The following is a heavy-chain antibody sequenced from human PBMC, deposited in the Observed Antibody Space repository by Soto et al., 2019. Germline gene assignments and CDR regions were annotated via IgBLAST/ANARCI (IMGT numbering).Heavy chain of an antibody. CDR2: IYTTGKA. V-gene: IGHV4-31*03. CDR3: ARVAHNYGHIDS. J-gene: IGHJ5*01. Sequence: QVQLQESGPGLVKPLQTLSLTCTVSGGSVSSGDFFWTWIRQYPRQGLEWIGYIYTTGKAFYSPSLKSRLSISLDTSKNQFSLRLTSATAADTAVYYCARVAHNYGHIDSWGQGTLVTVSS. D-gene: IGHD5-18*01. CDR1: GGSVSSGDFF.